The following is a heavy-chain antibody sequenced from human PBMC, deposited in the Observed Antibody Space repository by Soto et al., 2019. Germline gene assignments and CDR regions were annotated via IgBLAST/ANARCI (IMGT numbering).Heavy chain of an antibody. D-gene: IGHD2-21*02. CDR2: ISGSGGST. CDR1: GFTFSSYA. CDR3: AKGAGGGDYPADVYYYYYMDV. Sequence: GGSLRLSCAASGFTFSSYAMSWVRQAPGKGLEWVSAISGSGGSTYYADSVKGRFTISRDNSKNTLYLQMNSLRAEDTAVYYCAKGAGGGDYPADVYYYYYMDVWGKGTTVTVSS. J-gene: IGHJ6*03. V-gene: IGHV3-23*01.